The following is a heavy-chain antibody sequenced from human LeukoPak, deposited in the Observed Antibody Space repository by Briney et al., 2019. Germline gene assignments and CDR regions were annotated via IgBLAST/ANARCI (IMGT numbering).Heavy chain of an antibody. Sequence: SVKASCKASGGGFSSYAISWVRQAPGHGREWMGGIIPIFGTANYAQKFQGRVTITADESTSTAYMELSSLRSEDTDVYYCASVGYSEGPATGEFDYLGQGTLVTVSS. J-gene: IGHJ4*02. CDR2: IIPIFGTA. D-gene: IGHD5-18*01. CDR1: GGGFSSYA. CDR3: ASVGYSEGPATGEFDY. V-gene: IGHV1-69*01.